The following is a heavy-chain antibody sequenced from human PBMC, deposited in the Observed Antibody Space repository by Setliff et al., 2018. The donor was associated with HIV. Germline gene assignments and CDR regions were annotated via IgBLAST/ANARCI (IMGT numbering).Heavy chain of an antibody. CDR1: GGSISSHY. V-gene: IGHV4-59*11. D-gene: IGHD4-17*01. CDR2: IYSTGST. CDR3: AKGAGFYGDYTFDY. J-gene: IGHJ4*02. Sequence: PSETLSLTCTVSGGSISSHYWSWIRQSPGKAFEWIGYIYSTGSTNYNPSLQSRVTISMVASRNQFSLKVTSVTSADTAVYYCAKGAGFYGDYTFDYWGQGNLVTVSS.